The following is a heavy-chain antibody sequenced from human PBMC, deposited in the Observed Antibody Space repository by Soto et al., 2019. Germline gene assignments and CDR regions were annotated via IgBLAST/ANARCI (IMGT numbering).Heavy chain of an antibody. CDR3: AKLTTVTRPLNY. CDR2: ISSSGSTI. D-gene: IGHD4-17*01. J-gene: IGHJ4*02. CDR1: GFTFSDYY. Sequence: GGSLRLSXAASGFTFSDYYMSWIRQAPGKGLEWVSYISSSGSTIYYADSVKGRFTISRDNAKNSLYLQMNSLRAEDTAVYYCAKLTTVTRPLNYWGQGTLVTVSS. V-gene: IGHV3-11*01.